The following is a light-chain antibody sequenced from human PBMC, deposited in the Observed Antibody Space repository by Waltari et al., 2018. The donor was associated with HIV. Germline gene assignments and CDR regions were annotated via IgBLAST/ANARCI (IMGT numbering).Light chain of an antibody. Sequence: SYELTQPPSVSVSPGQTASITCSGDKLGDKYACWYQQKPGQSTVLVIYEDSKRPSGIPERFSGSNSWNTATLTISGTQAMDEADYYCQAWDSSTAGVFGGGTKLTVL. CDR3: QAWDSSTAGV. CDR2: EDS. J-gene: IGLJ2*01. CDR1: KLGDKY. V-gene: IGLV3-1*01.